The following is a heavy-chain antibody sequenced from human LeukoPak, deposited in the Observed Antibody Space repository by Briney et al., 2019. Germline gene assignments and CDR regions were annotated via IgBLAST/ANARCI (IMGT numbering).Heavy chain of an antibody. CDR3: ASQIWGSYPGHY. CDR1: GFTFSSYW. CDR2: IKQDGSEK. Sequence: GGSLRLSCAASGFTFSSYWMSWVRQAPGKGLEWVANIKQDGSEKYYVDSVKGRFTISRVNAKNSLYLQMNSLRAEDTAVYYCASQIWGSYPGHYWGQGTLVTVSS. D-gene: IGHD3-16*01. V-gene: IGHV3-7*01. J-gene: IGHJ4*02.